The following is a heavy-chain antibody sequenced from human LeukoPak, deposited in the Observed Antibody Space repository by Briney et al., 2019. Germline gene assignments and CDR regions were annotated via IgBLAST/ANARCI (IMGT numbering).Heavy chain of an antibody. D-gene: IGHD3-16*01. Sequence: GGSLRLSRAASVFIPKTYTMTWVRQAPGKGLEWVSSITGDCKYITYADSVKGRFANYRDNAKNSLYLKVASLTGDDTATYYCAREGNDYYYDQWGQGTLVTVSP. J-gene: IGHJ4*02. CDR3: AREGNDYYYDQ. V-gene: IGHV3-21*01. CDR2: ITGDCKYI. CDR1: VFIPKTYT.